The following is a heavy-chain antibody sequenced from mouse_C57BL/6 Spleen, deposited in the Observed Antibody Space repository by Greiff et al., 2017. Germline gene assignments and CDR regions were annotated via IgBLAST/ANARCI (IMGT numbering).Heavy chain of an antibody. CDR1: GFTFSDYY. CDR2: INYDGSST. D-gene: IGHD2-1*01. V-gene: IGHV5-16*01. J-gene: IGHJ4*01. CDR3: AREGIYYGNYGAMDY. Sequence: DVQLVESEGGLVQPGSSMKLSCTASGFTFSDYYMAWVRQVPEKGLEWVANINYDGSSTYYLDSLKSRFIISRDNAKNILYLQMSSLKSEDTATYYCAREGIYYGNYGAMDYWGQGTSVTVSS.